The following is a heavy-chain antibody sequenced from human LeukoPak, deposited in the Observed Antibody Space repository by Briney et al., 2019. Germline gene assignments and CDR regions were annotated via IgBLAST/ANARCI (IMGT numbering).Heavy chain of an antibody. D-gene: IGHD5-18*01. CDR3: AREPHSYCSRPVDY. CDR1: GFTFSSYG. CDR2: IWYDGSNK. Sequence: PGGSLRLSCAASGFTFSSYGMHWVRQAPGKGLEWVAVIWYDGSNKYYADSVKGRFTISRDNSKNTLYLQMNSLRAEDTAVYYCAREPHSYCSRPVDYWGQGTLVTVSS. V-gene: IGHV3-33*01. J-gene: IGHJ4*02.